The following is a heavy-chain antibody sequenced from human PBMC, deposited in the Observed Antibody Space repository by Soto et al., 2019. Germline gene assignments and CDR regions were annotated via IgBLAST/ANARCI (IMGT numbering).Heavy chain of an antibody. CDR3: ARPYYGGNSLYVPAFEI. CDR1: RFIFSDFA. Sequence: DVQLVESGGGLVQPGGSLRLSCAASRFIFSDFAMNWVRQAPGKGLEWLSYISSSGDTIYYSDSVNGRFTISRDNARNSLYLQMNSLSDEDTAVYYCARPYYGGNSLYVPAFEIWGQGTMVTVSS. V-gene: IGHV3-48*02. CDR2: ISSSGDTI. D-gene: IGHD4-17*01. J-gene: IGHJ3*02.